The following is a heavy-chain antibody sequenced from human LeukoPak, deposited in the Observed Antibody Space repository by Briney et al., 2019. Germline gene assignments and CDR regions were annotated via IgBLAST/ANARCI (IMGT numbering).Heavy chain of an antibody. J-gene: IGHJ6*03. CDR1: GYTFTGYY. D-gene: IGHD4-23*01. CDR3: ATAETRWLTDYYYYMDV. Sequence: GASVKVSCKASGYTFTGYYMHWVRQAPGQRLEWMGWINAGNGNTKYSQEFQGRVTITRDTSASTAYMELSSLRSEDTAVYYCATAETRWLTDYYYYMDVWGKGTTVTVSS. V-gene: IGHV1-3*03. CDR2: INAGNGNT.